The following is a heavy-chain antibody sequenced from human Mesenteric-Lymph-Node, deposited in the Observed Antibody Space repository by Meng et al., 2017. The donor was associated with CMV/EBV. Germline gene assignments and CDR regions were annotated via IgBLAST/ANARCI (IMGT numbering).Heavy chain of an antibody. CDR1: GFTFSSYS. Sequence: GESLKISCAASGFTFSSYSMHWVRQAPGKGLEWVVVISYDGSNKYYADSVKGRFTISRDNSKNTLYLQMNSLRAEDTALYYCAKDYVEAFDSWGQGTLVTVSS. D-gene: IGHD1-1*01. CDR2: ISYDGSNK. V-gene: IGHV3-30-3*01. J-gene: IGHJ4*02. CDR3: AKDYVEAFDS.